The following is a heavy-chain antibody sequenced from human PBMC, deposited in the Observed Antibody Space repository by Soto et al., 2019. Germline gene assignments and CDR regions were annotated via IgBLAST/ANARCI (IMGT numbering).Heavy chain of an antibody. Sequence: GASVKVSCKASGGTFSSYTISWVRQAPGQGLEWMGRIIPILGIANYAQKFQGRVTITADESTSTAYMELSSLRSEDTAVYYCALYSYGLGAPGGYYYYGMDVWGQGTTVTVSS. J-gene: IGHJ6*02. CDR3: ALYSYGLGAPGGYYYYGMDV. D-gene: IGHD5-18*01. CDR2: IIPILGIA. V-gene: IGHV1-69*02. CDR1: GGTFSSYT.